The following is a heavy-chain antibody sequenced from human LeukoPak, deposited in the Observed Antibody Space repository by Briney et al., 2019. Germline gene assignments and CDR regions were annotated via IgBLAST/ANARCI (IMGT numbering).Heavy chain of an antibody. CDR1: GYTFTSYD. J-gene: IGHJ4*02. D-gene: IGHD3-16*02. CDR3: ARVHYDYVWGSYRYFDY. Sequence: ASVKVSCKASGYTFTSYDINWVRQATGQGLEWMGWMNPNSGNTGCAQKFQGRVTMTRNTSISTACMELSSLRSEDTAVYYCARVHYDYVWGSYRYFDYWGQGTLVTVSS. V-gene: IGHV1-8*01. CDR2: MNPNSGNT.